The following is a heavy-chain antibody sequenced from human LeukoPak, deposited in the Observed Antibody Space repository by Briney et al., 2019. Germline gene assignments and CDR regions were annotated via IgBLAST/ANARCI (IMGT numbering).Heavy chain of an antibody. CDR1: GYTFTSYG. CDR3: ARVVTMVRGVWDY. Sequence: ASVKVSCKASGYTFTSYGISWVRQAPGQGLEWMGWISAYNGNTNYAQKLQGRVTMTTDTSSTAYMELRSLRSDDTAVYYCARVVTMVRGVWDYWGQGTLVTVSS. J-gene: IGHJ4*02. CDR2: ISAYNGNT. V-gene: IGHV1-18*01. D-gene: IGHD3-10*01.